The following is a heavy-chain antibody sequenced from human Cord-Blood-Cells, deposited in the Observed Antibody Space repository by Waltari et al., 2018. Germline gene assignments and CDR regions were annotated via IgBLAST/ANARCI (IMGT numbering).Heavy chain of an antibody. D-gene: IGHD6-13*01. V-gene: IGHV3-30*18. CDR1: GFTFSSYG. CDR2: ISYDGSNK. Sequence: QVQLVESGGGVVQPGRSLRLSCAASGFTFSSYGMHWVRQAPGKGLEWVAVISYDGSNKYYADSVKGRFTISRDNSKNTLYLQMNSLRAEDTAVYYCAKLLAAAGVDYWGQGTLVTVSS. J-gene: IGHJ4*02. CDR3: AKLLAAAGVDY.